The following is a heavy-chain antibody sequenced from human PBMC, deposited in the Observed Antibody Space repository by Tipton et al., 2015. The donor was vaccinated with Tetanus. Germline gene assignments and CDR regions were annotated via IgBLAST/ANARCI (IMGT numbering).Heavy chain of an antibody. V-gene: IGHV3-7*03. CDR3: ARDPHTIRTGNHRGFDY. D-gene: IGHD3-10*01. J-gene: IGHJ4*02. CDR2: IKQDGNEK. CDR1: GFDFRSDW. Sequence: SLRLSCAASGFDFRSDWMTWVRQAPWKGLEWVANIKQDGNEKYHVDSVKGRFTISRDNGKNLLYLEMNSLRVEDTAVYYCARDPHTIRTGNHRGFDYWGQGTLVTVSS.